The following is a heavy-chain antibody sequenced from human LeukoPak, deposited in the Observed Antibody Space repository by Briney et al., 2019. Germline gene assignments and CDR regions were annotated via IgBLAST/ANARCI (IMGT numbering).Heavy chain of an antibody. CDR1: GGSISSSSYY. CDR2: IYYSGST. CDR3: ARHRYLRLPYYFDY. J-gene: IGHJ4*02. V-gene: IGHV4-39*01. D-gene: IGHD1-14*01. Sequence: SETLSLTCTVSGGSISSSSYYWGWIRQPPGKGLEWIGSIYYSGSTYYNPSLKSRVTISVDTSKNQFSLKLSSVTAADTAVYYCARHRYLRLPYYFDYWGQGTLVTVS.